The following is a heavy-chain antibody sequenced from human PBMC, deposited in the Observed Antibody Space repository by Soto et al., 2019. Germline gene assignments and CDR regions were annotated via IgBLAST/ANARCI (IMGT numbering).Heavy chain of an antibody. CDR2: ISYDGSNK. Sequence: PGGSLRLSCAASGFTFSSYGMHWVRQAPGKGLEWVAVISYDGSNKYYADSVKGRFTISRDNSKNTLYLQMNSLRAEDTAVYYCAKDWGSGPQENYWGQGTLVTVSS. CDR1: GFTFSSYG. CDR3: AKDWGSGPQENY. D-gene: IGHD3-16*01. J-gene: IGHJ4*02. V-gene: IGHV3-30*18.